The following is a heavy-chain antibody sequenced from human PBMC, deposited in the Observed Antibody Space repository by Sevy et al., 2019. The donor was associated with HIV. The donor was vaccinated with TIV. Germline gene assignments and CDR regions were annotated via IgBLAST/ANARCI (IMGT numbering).Heavy chain of an antibody. J-gene: IGHJ4*02. CDR2: ISDDGSNK. V-gene: IGHV3-30-3*01. CDR1: GFTFTSYA. Sequence: GGSLRLSCAASGFTFTSYAVHWVRQAPGKGLEWVAVISDDGSNKYYVDSVKGRFTISRDNFKNTLYLQMNSLRAEDTAVYYCAREPSLRRYNYDGGIDYWGQGTLVTVSS. D-gene: IGHD3-22*01. CDR3: AREPSLRRYNYDGGIDY.